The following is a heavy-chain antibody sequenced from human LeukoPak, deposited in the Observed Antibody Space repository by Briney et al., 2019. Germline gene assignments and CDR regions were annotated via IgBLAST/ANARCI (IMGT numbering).Heavy chain of an antibody. CDR1: GFTFSIYW. V-gene: IGHV3-7*04. Sequence: GGSLRLSCAASGFTFSIYWMSWVRQAPGKGLEWVANIKQDGSEKYYVDSVKGRFTISRDNAKNSLYLQMNSLRAEYTAVYYCARIYYDSSGYRLFDYWGQGILVTVSS. D-gene: IGHD3-22*01. CDR2: IKQDGSEK. CDR3: ARIYYDSSGYRLFDY. J-gene: IGHJ4*02.